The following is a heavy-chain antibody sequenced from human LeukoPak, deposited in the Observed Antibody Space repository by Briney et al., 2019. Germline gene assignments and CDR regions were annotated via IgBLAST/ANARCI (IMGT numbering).Heavy chain of an antibody. CDR3: ASDRNDFWSGWDAFDI. Sequence: PGGSLRLSCAASGFTFSSYWMSWVRQAPGRGLEWVANIKQDGSEKYYVDSVKGRFTISRDNAKNSLYLQMNSLRAEDTAVYYCASDRNDFWSGWDAFDIWGQGTMVTVSS. CDR1: GFTFSSYW. D-gene: IGHD3-3*01. CDR2: IKQDGSEK. J-gene: IGHJ3*02. V-gene: IGHV3-7*01.